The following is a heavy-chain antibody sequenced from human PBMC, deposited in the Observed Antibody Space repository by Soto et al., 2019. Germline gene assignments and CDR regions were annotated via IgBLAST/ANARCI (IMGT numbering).Heavy chain of an antibody. CDR3: AHIRDYSNYGWFDP. V-gene: IGHV4-39*01. Sequence: SQTLSLTCSVSGGCIRTSPFYWALIRQPPGKGLEWIGSVYCSGTTYRNPSLKSRATIFVDTSKNQFSMRLSAVTPADTATYYCAHIRDYSNYGWFDPWGQGSLVTVSS. J-gene: IGHJ5*02. D-gene: IGHD4-4*01. CDR1: GGCIRTSPFY. CDR2: VYCSGTT.